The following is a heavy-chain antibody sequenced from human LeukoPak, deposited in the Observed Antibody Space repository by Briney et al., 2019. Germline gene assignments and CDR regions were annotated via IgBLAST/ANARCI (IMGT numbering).Heavy chain of an antibody. CDR1: GFTFSSYS. D-gene: IGHD4-17*01. Sequence: GGSLRLSCAASGFTFSSYSMNWVRQAPGKGLEWVSSISSSSSYIYYADSVKGRFTISRDNAKNSLYLQMNSLRAEDTAVYYCARADYGDYEERGPDAFDIWGQGTMVTVSS. V-gene: IGHV3-21*01. CDR3: ARADYGDYEERGPDAFDI. J-gene: IGHJ3*02. CDR2: ISSSSSYI.